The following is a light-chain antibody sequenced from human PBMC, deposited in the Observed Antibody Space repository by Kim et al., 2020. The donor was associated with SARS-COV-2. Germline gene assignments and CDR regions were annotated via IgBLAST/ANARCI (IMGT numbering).Light chain of an antibody. CDR2: ASS. Sequence: AYVGDRVTITCRASQGISSLLAWYQQKPGKAPKLLIYASSSLQSGIPSRFSCSGSVTDFTLTISSLQPEDFATYYCQQANSFPFTFGQGTRLEIK. V-gene: IGKV1-12*02. J-gene: IGKJ5*01. CDR1: QGISSL. CDR3: QQANSFPFT.